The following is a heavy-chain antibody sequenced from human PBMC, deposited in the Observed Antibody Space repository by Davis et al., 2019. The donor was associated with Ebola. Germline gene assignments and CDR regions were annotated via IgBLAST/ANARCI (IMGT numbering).Heavy chain of an antibody. CDR3: TRADWREGPADGAY. CDR2: MNPNSGNT. V-gene: IGHV1-8*01. CDR1: GYTFTTYD. Sequence: ASVKVSCKASGYTFTTYDINWVRQATGQGLEWMGWMNPNSGNTGYAQKFQGRVTITRNTSISTAYMELSSLRSEDTAIYYCTRADWREGPADGAYWGQGTLVTVSS. J-gene: IGHJ4*02. D-gene: IGHD5-24*01.